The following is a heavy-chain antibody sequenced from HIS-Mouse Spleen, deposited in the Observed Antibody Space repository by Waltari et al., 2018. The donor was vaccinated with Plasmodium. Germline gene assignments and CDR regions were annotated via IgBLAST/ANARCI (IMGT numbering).Heavy chain of an antibody. D-gene: IGHD3-16*01. CDR2: INPNSGGT. J-gene: IGHJ4*02. CDR1: GYSFPGHY. Sequence: QVQLVQSGAEVKKPGASVKVSCQASGYSFPGHYIPWVRQAPGQGLEWMGWINPNSGGTNYAQKFQGRVTMTRDTSISTAYMELSRLRSDDTAVYYCARDGPGETSFDYWGQGTLVTVSS. V-gene: IGHV1-2*02. CDR3: ARDGPGETSFDY.